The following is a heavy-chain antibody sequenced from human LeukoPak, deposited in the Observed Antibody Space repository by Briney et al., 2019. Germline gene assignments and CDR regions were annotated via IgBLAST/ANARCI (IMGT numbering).Heavy chain of an antibody. D-gene: IGHD3-10*01. CDR1: GGSFSGYY. CDR2: INHSGST. V-gene: IGHV4-34*01. Sequence: SETLSLTCAVYGGSFSGYYWSWIRQPPGKGLEWIGEINHSGSTNYNPSLRSRVTISVDTSKNQFSLKLSSVTAADTAVYYCARVMVRGVIRSWGQGTLVTVSS. J-gene: IGHJ4*02. CDR3: ARVMVRGVIRS.